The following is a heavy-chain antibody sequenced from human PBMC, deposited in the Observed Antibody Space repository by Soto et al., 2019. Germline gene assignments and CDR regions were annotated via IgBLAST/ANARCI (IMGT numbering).Heavy chain of an antibody. V-gene: IGHV4-59*01. CDR2: IYYSGST. CDR1: GDSISSYY. J-gene: IGHJ4*02. Sequence: SETLSLTCTVSGDSISSYYWTWIRQPPGKGLEWIGYIYYSGSTNYNPSLKSRVTISVDTSKNQFSLKLTSVTAADTAVYYCAKVPFGGVIAPFDYWGQGTLVTVSS. D-gene: IGHD3-16*02. CDR3: AKVPFGGVIAPFDY.